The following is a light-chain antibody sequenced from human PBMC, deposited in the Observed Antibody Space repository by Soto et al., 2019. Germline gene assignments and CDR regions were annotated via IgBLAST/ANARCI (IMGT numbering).Light chain of an antibody. CDR3: SSYTGTSTVV. CDR1: NSDVGGYNY. V-gene: IGLV2-14*01. J-gene: IGLJ6*01. Sequence: QSVLTQPASVSGSPGQSITISCTGTNSDVGGYNYVSWYQQHPGKAPKLMIYEVRNRPSGVSNRFSGSKSGNTASLTISGLQAEDEADYYCSSYTGTSTVVFGGGTKVTVL. CDR2: EVR.